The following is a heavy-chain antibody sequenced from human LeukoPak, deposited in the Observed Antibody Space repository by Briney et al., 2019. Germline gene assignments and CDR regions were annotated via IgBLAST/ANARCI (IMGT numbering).Heavy chain of an antibody. CDR2: ITGSGGST. J-gene: IGHJ4*02. V-gene: IGHV3-23*01. CDR1: GLTFSSYA. D-gene: IGHD3-9*01. CDR3: AKDRGSRNEILTERPRASMDFDY. Sequence: GGSLRLSCAASGLTFSSYAMSWVRQAPGKGLESVSAITGSGGSTYYADSVKGRFTISRDNSKNTLYLQMNSLRAEDTGVYYCAKDRGSRNEILTERPRASMDFDYWGQGNLVTVSS.